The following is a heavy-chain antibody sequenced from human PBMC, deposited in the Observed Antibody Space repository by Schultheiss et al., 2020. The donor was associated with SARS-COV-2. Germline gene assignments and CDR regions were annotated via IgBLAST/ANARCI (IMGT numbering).Heavy chain of an antibody. CDR3: ARGTTVTAVGY. Sequence: SQTLSLTCTVSGGSISSYYWSWIRQPAGKGLEWIGRIYTSGSTNYNPSLKSRVTISVDTSKNQFSLKLSSVTAADTAVYYCARGTTVTAVGYWGQGTLVTVSS. V-gene: IGHV4-4*07. CDR2: IYTSGST. CDR1: GGSISSYY. D-gene: IGHD2-21*02. J-gene: IGHJ4*02.